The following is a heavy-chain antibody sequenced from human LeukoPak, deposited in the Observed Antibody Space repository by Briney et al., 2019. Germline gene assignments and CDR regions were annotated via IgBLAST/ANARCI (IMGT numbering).Heavy chain of an antibody. J-gene: IGHJ4*02. CDR3: ARVSLIYGSGCYYQSPLAY. CDR1: GYTFTDYF. D-gene: IGHD3-10*01. V-gene: IGHV1-2*04. CDR2: INPNSGGT. Sequence: ASVKVSCKAYGYTFTDYFMHWVRQARGQGLEGMGWINPNSGGTNYAQKFQGWITMTRDTSMSTAYMELSRLRSDDTAVYFCARVSLIYGSGCYYQSPLAYWGQGTLVTVSS.